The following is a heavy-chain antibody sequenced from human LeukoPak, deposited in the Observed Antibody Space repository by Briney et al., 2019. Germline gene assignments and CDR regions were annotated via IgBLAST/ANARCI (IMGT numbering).Heavy chain of an antibody. CDR3: ARGPYDFWSGYQTPYFDY. Sequence: SETLSLTCAVYGGSFSGYYWSWIRQPPGKELEWIGYIYYSGSTYYNPSLKSRVTISVDTSKNQFSLKLSSVTAADTAVYYCARGPYDFWSGYQTPYFDYWGRGTLVTVSS. D-gene: IGHD3-3*01. CDR2: IYYSGST. CDR1: GGSFSGYY. J-gene: IGHJ4*02. V-gene: IGHV4-34*01.